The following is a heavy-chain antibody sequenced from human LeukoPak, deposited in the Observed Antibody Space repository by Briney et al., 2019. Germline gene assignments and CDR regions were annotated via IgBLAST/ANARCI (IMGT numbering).Heavy chain of an antibody. CDR2: INSDGSST. V-gene: IGHV3-74*01. D-gene: IGHD3-10*01. CDR1: GFTFSSYW. Sequence: GGSLRLSCAASGFTFSSYWMHWVRQAPGKGLVWVSRINSDGSSTSHADSVKGRFTISRDNAKNTLYLQMNSLRAEDTAVYYCARDYDGSGRWPRYWGQGTLVTVSS. J-gene: IGHJ4*02. CDR3: ARDYDGSGRWPRY.